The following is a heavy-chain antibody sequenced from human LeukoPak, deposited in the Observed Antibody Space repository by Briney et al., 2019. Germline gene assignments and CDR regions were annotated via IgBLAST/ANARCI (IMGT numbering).Heavy chain of an antibody. J-gene: IGHJ4*02. D-gene: IGHD2-2*01. V-gene: IGHV4-38-2*02. Sequence: SETLSLTCTVSGYSISSGYYWGWIRQPPGKGLEWIGSIYHSGSTYYNPSLKSRVTISVDTSKNQFSLKLSSVTDADTAVYYCARVLRGYCSSTSCCYFDYWGQGTLLTVSS. CDR2: IYHSGST. CDR1: GYSISSGYY. CDR3: ARVLRGYCSSTSCCYFDY.